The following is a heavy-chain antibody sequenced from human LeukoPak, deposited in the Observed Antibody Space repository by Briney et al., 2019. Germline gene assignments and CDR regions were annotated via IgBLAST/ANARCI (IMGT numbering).Heavy chain of an antibody. J-gene: IGHJ4*02. V-gene: IGHV3-21*01. Sequence: GGSPRLSCAASGFTFSSYSMNWVRQAPGKGLEWVSSISSSNSYIYYADSVKGRFTISRDNAKNSLYLQMNSLRAEDTAVYYCARGFSVYCSSTSCYSVAFDYWGQGTLVTVSS. D-gene: IGHD2-2*01. CDR3: ARGFSVYCSSTSCYSVAFDY. CDR2: ISSSNSYI. CDR1: GFTFSSYS.